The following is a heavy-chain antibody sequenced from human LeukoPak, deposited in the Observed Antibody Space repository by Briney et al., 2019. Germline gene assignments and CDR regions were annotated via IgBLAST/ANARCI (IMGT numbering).Heavy chain of an antibody. V-gene: IGHV1-69*05. CDR2: IIPIFGTA. J-gene: IGHJ4*02. D-gene: IGHD3-22*01. Sequence: SVKDSCKASGYTFTSYGISWVRQAPGQGLEWMGGIIPIFGTANYAQKFQGRVTITTDESTSTAYMELSSLRSEDTAVYYCARRHYYDSSGYYDDYYFDYWGQGTLVTVSS. CDR3: ARRHYYDSSGYYDDYYFDY. CDR1: GYTFTSYG.